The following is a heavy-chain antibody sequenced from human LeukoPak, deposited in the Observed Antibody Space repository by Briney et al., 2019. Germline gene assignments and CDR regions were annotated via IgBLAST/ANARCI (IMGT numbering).Heavy chain of an antibody. J-gene: IGHJ5*01. CDR1: GGSITSGAYS. CDR2: IYYSGST. V-gene: IGHV4-31*03. CDR3: ARLLGGLIVVVPTHPPGGWFDS. Sequence: SETLSLTCTVSGGSITSGAYSWNWIRQHPGKGLEWIGYIYYSGSTYYNPSLKSRLNISVDMSKNQFSLKLSSVTAADTAVYYCARLLGGLIVVVPTHPPGGWFDSWGQGTLVTVSS. D-gene: IGHD2-2*01.